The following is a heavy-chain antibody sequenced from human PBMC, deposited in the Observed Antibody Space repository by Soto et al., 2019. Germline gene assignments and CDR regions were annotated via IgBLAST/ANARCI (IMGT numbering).Heavy chain of an antibody. CDR3: ARGAVWVGDYDSVYNWFDP. CDR1: GGSISSYY. V-gene: IGHV4-59*01. D-gene: IGHD5-12*01. CDR2: IYYSGST. J-gene: IGHJ5*02. Sequence: PSETLSLTCTVSGGSISSYYWSWIRQPPGKGLEWIGYIYYSGSTNYNPPLKSRVTISVDTSKNQFSLKLSSVTAADTAVYYCARGAVWVGDYDSVYNWFDPWGQGTLVTVSS.